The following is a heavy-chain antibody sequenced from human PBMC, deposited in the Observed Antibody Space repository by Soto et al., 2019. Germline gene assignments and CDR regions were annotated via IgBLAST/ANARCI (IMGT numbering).Heavy chain of an antibody. CDR3: ASHYDMWSGYLSPVDY. D-gene: IGHD3-3*01. CDR2: ISRYGDIT. J-gene: IGHJ4*02. V-gene: IGHV3-23*01. CDR1: GFTFNIYA. Sequence: GGSLRLSCAASGFTFNIYAMTWVRQAPGKGLEWVSAISRYGDITYYADSVEGRFTISRDNSKNSLYLEMNSLRDEDTAVYYCASHYDMWSGYLSPVDYWGQGTLVTVSS.